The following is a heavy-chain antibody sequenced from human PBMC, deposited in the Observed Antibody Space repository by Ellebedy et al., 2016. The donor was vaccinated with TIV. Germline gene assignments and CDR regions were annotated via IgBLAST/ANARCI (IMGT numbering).Heavy chain of an antibody. V-gene: IGHV3-30*18. Sequence: PGGSLRLSCAASGFTFSSCGIRWVRQAPGTGLEWVALISYDGIKISYADSVTGRFTISRDNSKNTMYLQMNSLRFEDTAVYYCVKDRNSSWSFDYWGQGTLVTVSS. CDR2: ISYDGIKI. CDR3: VKDRNSSWSFDY. CDR1: GFTFSSCG. D-gene: IGHD6-13*01. J-gene: IGHJ4*02.